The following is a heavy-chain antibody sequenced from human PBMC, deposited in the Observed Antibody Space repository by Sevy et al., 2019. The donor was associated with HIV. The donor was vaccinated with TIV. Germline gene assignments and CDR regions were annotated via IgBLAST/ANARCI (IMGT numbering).Heavy chain of an antibody. CDR2: IGSGGDA. CDR1: GFTFSSYD. J-gene: IGHJ4*02. D-gene: IGHD3-22*01. CDR3: AKEGGGYYYDSSGLFDY. Sequence: GGSLRLSCGASGFTFSSYDMHWVRQAAGKGLEWVSGIGSGGDAYYPGSVKGRFTISRENAKNSLYLQMNSLRAGDTAVYYCAKEGGGYYYDSSGLFDYWGQGTLVTVSS. V-gene: IGHV3-13*01.